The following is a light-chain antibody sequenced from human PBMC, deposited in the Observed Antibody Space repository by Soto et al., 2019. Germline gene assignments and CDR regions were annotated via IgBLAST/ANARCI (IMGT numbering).Light chain of an antibody. J-gene: IGLJ2*01. Sequence: SYELTQPPSVSVSPGQTASITCSGDKLGDKYACWYQQKPGQSPVLVIYQDGKRPSGIPERFSGSNSGNTATLTISGTQGMDEADYYCQAWDSGTADVVFGGGTQLTVL. CDR3: QAWDSGTADVV. V-gene: IGLV3-1*01. CDR2: QDG. CDR1: KLGDKY.